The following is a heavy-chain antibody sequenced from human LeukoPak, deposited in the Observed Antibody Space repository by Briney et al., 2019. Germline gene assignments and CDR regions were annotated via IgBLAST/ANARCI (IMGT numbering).Heavy chain of an antibody. J-gene: IGHJ5*02. CDR1: GGSISSSSYY. D-gene: IGHD3-10*01. CDR3: ARVSGGWFDP. V-gene: IGHV4-39*07. CDR2: IYYSGST. Sequence: SETLSLTCTVSGGSISSSSYYWGWIRQPPGKGLEWIGSIYYSGSTYYSPSLKSRVTISVDTSKNQFSLKLSSVTAADTAVYYCARVSGGWFDPWGQGTLVTVSS.